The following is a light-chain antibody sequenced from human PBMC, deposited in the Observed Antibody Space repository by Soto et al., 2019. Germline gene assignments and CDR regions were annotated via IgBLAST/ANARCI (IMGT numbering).Light chain of an antibody. CDR1: SSNIGSNY. J-gene: IGLJ1*01. CDR2: RND. CDR3: QSYDDIVTTV. Sequence: QSVLTQPPSASGTPGQRVTISCSGSSSNIGSNYVYWYQQLPGSAPKLLIYRNDQRPSGVPDRFSASKSGASASLAISGLQPEDEADYYCQSYDDIVTTVFGTGTKVTVL. V-gene: IGLV1-47*01.